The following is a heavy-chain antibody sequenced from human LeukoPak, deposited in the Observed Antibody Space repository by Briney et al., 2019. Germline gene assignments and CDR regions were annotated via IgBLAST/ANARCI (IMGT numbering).Heavy chain of an antibody. CDR2: ISGSGTRT. D-gene: IGHD3-22*01. Sequence: PGGSLRLSCVGSGFTLSSYAMSWVREAPGKGLEWVSAISGSGTRTYYADSVKGRFTISRGNSKNTLYLQMNSLRAEDTAVYYCAKAPTKEEEWLLLNYFDYWGQGTLVTVSS. CDR1: GFTLSSYA. CDR3: AKAPTKEEEWLLLNYFDY. J-gene: IGHJ4*02. V-gene: IGHV3-23*01.